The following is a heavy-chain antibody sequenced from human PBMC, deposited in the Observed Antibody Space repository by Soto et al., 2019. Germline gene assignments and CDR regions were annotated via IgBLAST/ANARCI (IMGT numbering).Heavy chain of an antibody. J-gene: IGHJ4*02. CDR2: ISAYSGDK. D-gene: IGHD2-15*01. Sequence: QVQLVQSGAEVRKPGASVKVSCEASGYTFTNYDIRWVRQAPGQGLEWLGWISAYSGDKKYAQKFQGRVTMTTDTSTITAYMELRSLRSDDTAIYYCTRTPRGAGTFDYWGQGTLVTVSS. CDR3: TRTPRGAGTFDY. CDR1: GYTFTNYD. V-gene: IGHV1-18*01.